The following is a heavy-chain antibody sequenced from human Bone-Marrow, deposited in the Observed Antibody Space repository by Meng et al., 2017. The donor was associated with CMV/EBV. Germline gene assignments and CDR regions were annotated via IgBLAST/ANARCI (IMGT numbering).Heavy chain of an antibody. CDR3: AREGCTSTTCFPLSDIYL. J-gene: IGHJ4*02. CDR1: GFVFSTYS. Sequence: GESLKISCAASGFVFSTYSMNWVRQAPGKGLEWISFISSISDTIYYADSVKGRFTTSRDNAKNTLYLQMNSLRDDDTAVYYCAREGCTSTTCFPLSDIYLWGQGTLVTVSS. CDR2: ISSISDTI. D-gene: IGHD2-2*01. V-gene: IGHV3-48*02.